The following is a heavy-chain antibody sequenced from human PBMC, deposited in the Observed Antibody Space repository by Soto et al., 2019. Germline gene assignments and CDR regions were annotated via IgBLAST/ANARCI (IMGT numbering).Heavy chain of an antibody. CDR1: GGSIISTSYY. V-gene: IGHV4-39*02. CDR2: IYYSGST. J-gene: IGHJ6*02. CDR3: ARDHCISTSCYYYYGMDV. D-gene: IGHD2-2*01. Sequence: PSETLSLTCAVSGGSIISTSYYWGWIRQPPGKGLEWIGSIYYSGSTYYNPSLKSRVTISVDTSKNQFSLKLTSVTAADTAVYYCARDHCISTSCYYYYGMDVWGQGTTVTVSS.